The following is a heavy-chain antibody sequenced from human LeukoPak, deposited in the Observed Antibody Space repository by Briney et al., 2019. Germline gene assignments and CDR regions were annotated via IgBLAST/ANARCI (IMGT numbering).Heavy chain of an antibody. CDR2: MNPNSGNT. V-gene: IGHV1-8*03. CDR3: ASRINYYGSGSYYKNDAFDI. CDR1: GCTFTSYD. D-gene: IGHD3-10*01. Sequence: GASVRVSCKASGCTFTSYDINWVRQATGQGLEWMGWMNPNSGNTGYAQKFQGRVTITRNTSISTAYMELSSLRSEDTAVYYCASRINYYGSGSYYKNDAFDIWGQGTMVTVSS. J-gene: IGHJ3*02.